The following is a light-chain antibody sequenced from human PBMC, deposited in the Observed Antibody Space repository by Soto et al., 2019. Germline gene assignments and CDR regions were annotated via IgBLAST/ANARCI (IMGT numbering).Light chain of an antibody. Sequence: QSVLAQPASVSGSPGQSITISCTGTISDFVVYNYVSWYQQHPGKAPKLMIYGVSNRPSGVSNRFSGSKSGNTASLTISGLQADGEADDYCSSHTISSALQVFGTGTKVTV. CDR3: SSHTISSALQV. J-gene: IGLJ1*01. V-gene: IGLV2-14*01. CDR2: GVS. CDR1: ISDFVVYNY.